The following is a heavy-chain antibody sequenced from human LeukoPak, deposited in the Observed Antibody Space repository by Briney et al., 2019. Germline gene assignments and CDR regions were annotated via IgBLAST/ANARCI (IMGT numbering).Heavy chain of an antibody. D-gene: IGHD2-2*02. CDR2: IIPIFGTA. Sequence: GASVKVSCKASGGTFSSYAISWVRQAPGQGLEWMGGIIPIFGTANYAQKFQGRVTITADESTSTAYMELSSLRSEDTAVYYCARGPYCSSTSCYNDYWGQGTLVTVSS. CDR1: GGTFSSYA. CDR3: ARGPYCSSTSCYNDY. J-gene: IGHJ4*02. V-gene: IGHV1-69*13.